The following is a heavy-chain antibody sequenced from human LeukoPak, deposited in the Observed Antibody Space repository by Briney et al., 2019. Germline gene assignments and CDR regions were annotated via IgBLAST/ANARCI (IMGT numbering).Heavy chain of an antibody. Sequence: PGGSLRLSCAASGFPLSSHSMSWVRQAPGKRLEWVANVREDGSEINYADSVKGRFTISRDNARNSLYLQMNILRAEDTAIYFCARSLHFERSVYRPVDFWGQGTLVSVSS. D-gene: IGHD3-22*01. CDR1: GFPLSSHS. V-gene: IGHV3-7*01. CDR2: VREDGSEI. CDR3: ARSLHFERSVYRPVDF. J-gene: IGHJ4*02.